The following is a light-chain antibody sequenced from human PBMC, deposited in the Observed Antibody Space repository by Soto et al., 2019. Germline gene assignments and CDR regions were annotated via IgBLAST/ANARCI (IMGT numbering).Light chain of an antibody. CDR1: QTVSSSY. J-gene: IGKJ5*01. Sequence: EVVLTQSPGTLSLSPGERVTLSYRASQTVSSSYIAWYQQKPGQAPRLLIYDASNRATGIPARFSGSGSGTDFTLTISSLEPEDFAVYYCQQRSNWPPITFGQGTRLEI. V-gene: IGKV3D-20*02. CDR3: QQRSNWPPIT. CDR2: DAS.